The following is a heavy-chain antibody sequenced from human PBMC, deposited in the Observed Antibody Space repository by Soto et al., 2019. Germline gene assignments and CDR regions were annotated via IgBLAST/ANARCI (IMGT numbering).Heavy chain of an antibody. CDR3: ASTRMTILGVPEYYLDC. CDR2: IFYSGST. V-gene: IGHV4-59*08. D-gene: IGHD3-3*01. J-gene: IGHJ4*02. CDR1: GTSITTYY. Sequence: SETLSLTCTVSGTSITTYYWSWIRQPPGKGLEWIGYIFYSGSTNYNPSLKSRATISSDTSKNQLSLKLSSVTAADTALYFCASTRMTILGVPEYYLDCWGQGNLVTFSS.